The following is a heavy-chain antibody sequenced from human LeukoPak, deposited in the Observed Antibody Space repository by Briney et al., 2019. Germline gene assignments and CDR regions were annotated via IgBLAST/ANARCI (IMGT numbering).Heavy chain of an antibody. D-gene: IGHD2-2*01. CDR1: GFTVSSNY. Sequence: KPWGSLTLSCAASGFTVSSNYMTWVRQPPGKGLEWIGEMSLSGSTHYSPSLKSRVTISIDKAKNHFSLKVISVTAADPAVYYCTRGGDCLGTTCYQANDRWGQGTLVIVTS. J-gene: IGHJ5*02. CDR3: TRGGDCLGTTCYQANDR. V-gene: IGHV4-4*02. CDR2: MSLSGST.